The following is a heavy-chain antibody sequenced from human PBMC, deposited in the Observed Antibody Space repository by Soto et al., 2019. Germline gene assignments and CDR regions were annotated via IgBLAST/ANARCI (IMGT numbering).Heavy chain of an antibody. CDR1: GYSFTSYW. Sequence: PGESLKISCKGSGYSFTSYWIGWVRPMPGKGLEWMGIIYPGDSDARYSPSFQGQVTISVDKSMSTAYLQWSSLKASDTATYYCATDTARTYYYYGMDVWGQGTTVTVSS. V-gene: IGHV5-51*01. CDR3: ATDTARTYYYYGMDV. CDR2: IYPGDSDA. J-gene: IGHJ6*02. D-gene: IGHD5-18*01.